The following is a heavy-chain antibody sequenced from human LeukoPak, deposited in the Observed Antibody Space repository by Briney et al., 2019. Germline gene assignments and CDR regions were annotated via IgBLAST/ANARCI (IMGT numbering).Heavy chain of an antibody. V-gene: IGHV3-33*01. CDR1: GFTFSSYG. CDR3: ARDERYSSSYDY. D-gene: IGHD6-13*01. J-gene: IGHJ4*02. CDR2: IWYDGSNK. Sequence: GGSLRLSCAASGFTFSSYGMHWVRQAPGKRLEWVAVIWYDGSNKYYADSVKGRFTISRDNSKNTLYLQMNSLRAEDTAVYYCARDERYSSSYDYWGQGTLVTVSS.